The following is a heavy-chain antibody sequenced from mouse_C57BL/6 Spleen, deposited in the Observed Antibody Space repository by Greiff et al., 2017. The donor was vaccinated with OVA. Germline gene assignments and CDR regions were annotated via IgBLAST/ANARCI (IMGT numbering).Heavy chain of an antibody. J-gene: IGHJ1*03. CDR3: AIGEYDWYFDD. Sequence: QVQLQQPGAELVKPGASVKVSCKASGYTFTSYWMHWVKQRPGQGLEWIGSIHPSDSDTNYNQKFKGKATLTVDKSSSTAYLQLSSLTSEDSAVYYCAIGEYDWYFDDWGKGTTVTVSS. V-gene: IGHV1-74*01. CDR1: GYTFTSYW. D-gene: IGHD5-2*01. CDR2: IHPSDSDT.